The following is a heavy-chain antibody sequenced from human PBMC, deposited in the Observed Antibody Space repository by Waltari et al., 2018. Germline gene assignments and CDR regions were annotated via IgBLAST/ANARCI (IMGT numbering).Heavy chain of an antibody. Sequence: QVQLQESGPGLVKPSETLSLTCTVSGGSISSYYWSWIRRPPGKGLEWIGYIYYSGSTNYNPSLKSRVTISVDTSKNQFSLKLSSVTAADTAVYYCARDTTHFLTVTHGWFDPWGQGTLVTVSS. D-gene: IGHD4-17*01. J-gene: IGHJ5*02. V-gene: IGHV4-59*01. CDR1: GGSISSYY. CDR2: IYYSGST. CDR3: ARDTTHFLTVTHGWFDP.